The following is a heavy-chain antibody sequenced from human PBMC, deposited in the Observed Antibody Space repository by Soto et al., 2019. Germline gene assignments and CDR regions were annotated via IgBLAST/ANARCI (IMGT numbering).Heavy chain of an antibody. CDR3: ARSGYSYGSFDY. CDR1: GFTVSSNS. V-gene: IGHV3-66*01. Sequence: EVPLVESGGGLVQPGGSLRLSCAASGFTVSSNSMSWVRQVPGKGLEWVSVIYSGGSTFYTDSVKGRFTISRDNSKNTLYLQINCLRAEDTAVYYCARSGYSYGSFDYWGQGTLVTVSS. D-gene: IGHD5-18*01. CDR2: IYSGGST. J-gene: IGHJ4*02.